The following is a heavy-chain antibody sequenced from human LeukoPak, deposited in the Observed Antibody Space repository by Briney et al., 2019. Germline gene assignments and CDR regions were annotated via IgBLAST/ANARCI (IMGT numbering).Heavy chain of an antibody. V-gene: IGHV4-61*02. CDR2: IYTSGST. Sequence: PSQTLSLTCTVSGGSISSGSYYWSWIRQPAGKGLEWIGRIYTSGSTNYNPSLKSRVTISVDTFTKQFSLKQSSVTAADTAVYYCAREESITMVRGVPVHAFDIWGQGTMVTVSS. J-gene: IGHJ3*02. D-gene: IGHD3-10*01. CDR3: AREESITMVRGVPVHAFDI. CDR1: GGSISSGSYY.